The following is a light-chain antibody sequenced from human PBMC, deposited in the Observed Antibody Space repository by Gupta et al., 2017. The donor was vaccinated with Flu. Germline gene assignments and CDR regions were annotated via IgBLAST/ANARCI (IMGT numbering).Light chain of an antibody. CDR3: QQNNNWSIT. V-gene: IGKV3-15*01. CDR2: GAS. Sequence: EIVMTQSPATLSVSPGERATLSCRASQSVSSNLAWYQQKPGQAPRLLIYGASTRASGIPARFSGSGPGTEFTLTISSLQSEDFAVYYCQQNNNWSITFGQGTRLEIK. J-gene: IGKJ5*01. CDR1: QSVSSN.